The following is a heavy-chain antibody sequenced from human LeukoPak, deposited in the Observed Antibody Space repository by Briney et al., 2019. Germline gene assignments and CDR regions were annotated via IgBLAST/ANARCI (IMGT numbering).Heavy chain of an antibody. CDR1: GDSISSYSYY. CDR3: ARESGDTRTVNSFDF. Sequence: SETLSLTCTVSGDSISSYSYYWAWIRQPPGKGLEWIGSILFRGATYYNPTLKPRIIMSVDTSQNHYSLKLTSVTAADTAVYFCARESGDTRTVNSFDFWGRGTLITVSS. D-gene: IGHD2-21*01. V-gene: IGHV4-39*07. CDR2: ILFRGAT. J-gene: IGHJ4*01.